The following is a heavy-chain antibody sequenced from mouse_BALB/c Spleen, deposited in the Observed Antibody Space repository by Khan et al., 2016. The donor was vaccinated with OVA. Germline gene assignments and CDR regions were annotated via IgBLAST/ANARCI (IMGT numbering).Heavy chain of an antibody. CDR3: ARLAYYYDSEGFAY. D-gene: IGHD1-1*01. Sequence: EVKLVESGGDLVEPGGSLKLSCAASGFTFSTYGMSWVRQTPDKRLEWVATISTGGHYTYYPDSVRGRFTISRDNAKNTLYLQMTSLKSEDTAMFYCARLAYYYDSEGFAYWGQGTLVTVSA. CDR1: GFTFSTYG. V-gene: IGHV5-6*01. J-gene: IGHJ3*01. CDR2: ISTGGHYT.